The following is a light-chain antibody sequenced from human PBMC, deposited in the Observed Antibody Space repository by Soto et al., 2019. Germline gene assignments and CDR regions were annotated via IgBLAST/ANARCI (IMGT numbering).Light chain of an antibody. CDR2: EVS. Sequence: QSALTQTPSVSGSPGQSVTISCTGTSTDFVSYNRVSWYQQPPGTAPKLMIYEVSKRPSGVPDRSSGSKSGNTASLTISGLQAADEADYYCTLYTSENAYVFGTGTKLTVL. V-gene: IGLV2-18*01. J-gene: IGLJ1*01. CDR3: TLYTSENAYV. CDR1: STDFVSYNR.